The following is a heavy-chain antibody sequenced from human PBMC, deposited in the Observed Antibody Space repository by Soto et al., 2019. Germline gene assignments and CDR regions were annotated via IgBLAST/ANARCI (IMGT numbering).Heavy chain of an antibody. J-gene: IGHJ3*01. Sequence: GGSLRLSCAASGFTFSTYALHWVRQAPGKGLEWVATVTSDGSNKYHADSVEGRFTISRDDSKNTLYLQLNSLRAEDTAAYYCGRITLKTSVDTFDFWGQGTMVTVSS. CDR3: GRITLKTSVDTFDF. V-gene: IGHV3-30-3*01. D-gene: IGHD3-22*01. CDR2: VTSDGSNK. CDR1: GFTFSTYA.